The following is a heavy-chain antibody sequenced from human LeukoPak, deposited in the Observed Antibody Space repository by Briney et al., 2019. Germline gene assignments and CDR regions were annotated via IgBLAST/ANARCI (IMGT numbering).Heavy chain of an antibody. Sequence: SETLSLTCTVSGYSISSGYYWGWIRPPPGKGLEWSGSIYHSGSTYYNSSLKSRVTISVDTSKNQFSLKLSSVTAADTAVYYCASAVGATGGAAFDIWGQGTMVTVSS. CDR3: ASAVGATGGAAFDI. D-gene: IGHD1-26*01. J-gene: IGHJ3*02. CDR1: GYSISSGYY. V-gene: IGHV4-38-2*02. CDR2: IYHSGST.